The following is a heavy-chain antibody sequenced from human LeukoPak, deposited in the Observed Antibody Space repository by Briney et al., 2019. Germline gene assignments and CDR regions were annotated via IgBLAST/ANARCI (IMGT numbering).Heavy chain of an antibody. V-gene: IGHV3-30*18. Sequence: PGRSLRLSCAASGFTFNDYAMHWVRQAPGKGLEWVADISSDGSNKYYADSVKGRFTISRGNSKNTLYLQMNSLRAEDTAVYYCAKDYYGSGATPEAWGQGTLVTVSS. D-gene: IGHD3-10*01. CDR3: AKDYYGSGATPEA. CDR1: GFTFNDYA. CDR2: ISSDGSNK. J-gene: IGHJ5*02.